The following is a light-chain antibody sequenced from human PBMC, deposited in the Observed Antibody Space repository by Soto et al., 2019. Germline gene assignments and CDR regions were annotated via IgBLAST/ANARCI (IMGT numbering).Light chain of an antibody. CDR2: GAA. J-gene: IGKJ2*01. V-gene: IGKV3-15*01. Sequence: EVGMAQSPATLSVSPGERATLSCRASQSVRSNLAWYQQKPGQAPRLLIYGAATRATGIPARFSGSGSGTEFTLNISSLQSEDFAVYYCQQYNNWPRTFGQGTKLEIK. CDR3: QQYNNWPRT. CDR1: QSVRSN.